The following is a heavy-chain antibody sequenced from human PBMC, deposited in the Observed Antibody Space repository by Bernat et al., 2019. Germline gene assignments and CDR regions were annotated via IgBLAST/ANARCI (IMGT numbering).Heavy chain of an antibody. J-gene: IGHJ6*03. V-gene: IGHV3-33*06. D-gene: IGHD1-1*01. CDR3: AKGPGTTGYYMDV. Sequence: QVQLVESGGGVVQPGRSLRLSCAASGFTFSSYGMYWVRQAPGKGLEWVAVIWYDGSNKYYADSVKGRFTISRDNSKNTLYLQMNSLRAEDTAVYYCAKGPGTTGYYMDVWGKGTTVTVSS. CDR2: IWYDGSNK. CDR1: GFTFSSYG.